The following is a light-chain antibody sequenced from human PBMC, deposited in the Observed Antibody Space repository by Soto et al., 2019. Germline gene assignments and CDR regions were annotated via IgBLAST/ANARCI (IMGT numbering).Light chain of an antibody. CDR1: SSDVGGYNY. J-gene: IGLJ1*01. V-gene: IGLV2-14*01. CDR2: DVS. CDR3: SSYTSSSTPWV. Sequence: QSELTQPASVSGSPGQSITISCTGTSSDVGGYNYVSWYQQHPGKAPKLMIYDVSNRPSGVSNRFSGSKSGNTASLTISGLQAEDEADYYCSSYTSSSTPWVFGTGTKVTVL.